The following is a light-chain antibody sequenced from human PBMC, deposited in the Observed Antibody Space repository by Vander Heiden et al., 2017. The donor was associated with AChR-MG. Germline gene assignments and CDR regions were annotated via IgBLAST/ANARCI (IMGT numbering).Light chain of an antibody. V-gene: IGKV1-16*02. Sequence: DIQRTQTPSSLSASVGDIVTITCRASQDIMTYIAWFQQKPGKAPKSLIYAASTLRGGVPSKFSGSGFGTHFTLTISNLQPEDIATYYCQHYHSYPLTFGGGTKVEIK. CDR3: QHYHSYPLT. CDR2: AAS. J-gene: IGKJ4*01. CDR1: QDIMTY.